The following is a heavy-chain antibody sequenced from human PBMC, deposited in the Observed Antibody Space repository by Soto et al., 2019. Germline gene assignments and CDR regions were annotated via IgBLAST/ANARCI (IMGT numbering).Heavy chain of an antibody. D-gene: IGHD2-15*01. CDR3: AREEISGGGDCFSL. CDR1: GFTFSSYE. J-gene: IGHJ5*02. Sequence: EVQLVESGGDLVQPGGSLRLSCAASGFTFSSYEMNWVRQAPGRGLEWISYISTRGHIIYYAASVRGRFTVSRDTAKISLYLQMNSLRAEATAVYYCAREEISGGGDCFSLWGQGTL. V-gene: IGHV3-48*03. CDR2: ISTRGHII.